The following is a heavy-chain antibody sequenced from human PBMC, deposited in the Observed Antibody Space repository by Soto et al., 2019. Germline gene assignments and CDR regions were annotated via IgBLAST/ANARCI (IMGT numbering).Heavy chain of an antibody. D-gene: IGHD3-16*01. CDR2: ISGSGDST. Sequence: PGGSLRLSCAASGFTFSSYAMSWVRQAPGKGLEWVSGISGSGDSTYYADSVKGRFTISRDNSKNTLYVQMNSLRAEDTAIYYCEMGSSYAQFDPWGQGTLVTVSS. CDR3: EMGSSYAQFDP. V-gene: IGHV3-23*01. CDR1: GFTFSSYA. J-gene: IGHJ5*02.